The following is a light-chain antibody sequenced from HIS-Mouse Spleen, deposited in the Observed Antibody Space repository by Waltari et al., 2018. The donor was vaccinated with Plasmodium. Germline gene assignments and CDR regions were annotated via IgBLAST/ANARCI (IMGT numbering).Light chain of an antibody. V-gene: IGLV2-14*03. J-gene: IGLJ2*01. Sequence: QSALTQPPSVSGSPGQSIPTPCTGTSSDAGGYNYVSWYQQHPGKAPKLMLYYVSNRPAGVSNRFAGSKSGNTASLTISGLQAEEEADYYCSSYTSSSTLVFGGGTKLTVL. CDR1: SSDAGGYNY. CDR3: SSYTSSSTLV. CDR2: YVS.